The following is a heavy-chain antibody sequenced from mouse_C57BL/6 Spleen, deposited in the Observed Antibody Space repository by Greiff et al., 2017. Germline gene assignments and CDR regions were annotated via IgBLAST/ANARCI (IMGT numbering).Heavy chain of an antibody. CDR1: GYTFTSYW. CDR2: IYPGSGST. V-gene: IGHV1-55*01. J-gene: IGHJ4*01. CDR3: ALYDYDGDYAMDY. Sequence: VQLQQPGAELVKPGASVKMSCKASGYTFTSYWITWVKQRPGQGLEWIGDIYPGSGSTNYNEKFKSKATLTVDTSSSTAYMQLSSLTSEDSAVYYCALYDYDGDYAMDYWGQGTSVTVSS. D-gene: IGHD2-4*01.